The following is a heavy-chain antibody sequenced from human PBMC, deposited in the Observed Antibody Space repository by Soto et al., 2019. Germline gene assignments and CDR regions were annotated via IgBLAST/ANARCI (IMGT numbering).Heavy chain of an antibody. J-gene: IGHJ6*02. CDR2: IYYSGST. Sequence: SETLSLTCTVSGGSISSGDYYWSWIRQPPGKGLEWIGYIYYSGSTYYNPSLKSRVTISVDTSKNQFSLKLSSVTAADTAVYYCARSSSSWDRYYYHYGMDVWGQGTTVTVSS. D-gene: IGHD6-13*01. CDR3: ARSSSSWDRYYYHYGMDV. CDR1: GGSISSGDYY. V-gene: IGHV4-30-4*01.